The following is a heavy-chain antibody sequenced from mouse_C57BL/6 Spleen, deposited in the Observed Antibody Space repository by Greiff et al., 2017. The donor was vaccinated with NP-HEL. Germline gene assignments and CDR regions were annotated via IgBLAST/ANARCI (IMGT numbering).Heavy chain of an antibody. V-gene: IGHV1-62-2*01. Sequence: VQRVESGAELVKPGASVKLSCKASGYTFTEYTIHWVKQRSGQGLEWIGWFYPGSGSIKYNEKFKDKATLTADKSSSTVYMELSRLTSEDSAVYFCARHEGPSGSGYPWFAYWGQGTLVTVSA. J-gene: IGHJ3*01. CDR1: GYTFTEYT. CDR2: FYPGSGSI. D-gene: IGHD3-2*02. CDR3: ARHEGPSGSGYPWFAY.